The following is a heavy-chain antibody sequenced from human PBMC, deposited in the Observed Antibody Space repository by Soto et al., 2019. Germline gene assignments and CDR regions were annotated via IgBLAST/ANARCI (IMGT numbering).Heavy chain of an antibody. CDR2: ISWNSGSI. CDR1: GFIFEDYA. V-gene: IGHV3-9*01. D-gene: IGHD3-10*01. CDR3: ARGLSCGLGSYVLFDAFDT. Sequence: EVQVVESGGGLVQPGRSLRLSCAASGFIFEDYAMHWVRQAPGKGLEWVSGISWNSGSIDYADSVTGRFTISRDNAKNSLYLQMNNLRTEDTALYYCARGLSCGLGSYVLFDAFDTWGQGTRVTVSS. J-gene: IGHJ3*02.